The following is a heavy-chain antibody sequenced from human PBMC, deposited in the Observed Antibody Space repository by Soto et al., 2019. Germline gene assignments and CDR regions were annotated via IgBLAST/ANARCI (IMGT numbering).Heavy chain of an antibody. CDR3: ARGNALDV. CDR2: TYYRSKWFH. CDR1: GDSVSSDITS. V-gene: IGHV6-1*01. J-gene: IGHJ3*01. D-gene: IGHD3-10*01. Sequence: QGQLQQSGPGLVKPSQTLSLTCAISGDSVSSDITSWNWIRQSPSRGLELLGRTYYRSKWFHDYAASVKSRITINPDTSKNQFSLELNSMTPEDTAVYYCARGNALDVWGQGTVVTVSS.